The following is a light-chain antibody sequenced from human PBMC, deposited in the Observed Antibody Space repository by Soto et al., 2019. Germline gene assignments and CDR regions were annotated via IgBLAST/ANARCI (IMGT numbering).Light chain of an antibody. CDR1: QSVSSSY. J-gene: IGKJ2*01. Sequence: EIVLTQSPGTLSLSPGERATLSCRASQSVSSSYLAWYQQKPGQAPRLLIYGASSRATGIPDRFSGSVSGQEFSLTISRLEPEDFAVYYSQQYGSSPYTFGQGTKLEIK. CDR3: QQYGSSPYT. V-gene: IGKV3-20*01. CDR2: GAS.